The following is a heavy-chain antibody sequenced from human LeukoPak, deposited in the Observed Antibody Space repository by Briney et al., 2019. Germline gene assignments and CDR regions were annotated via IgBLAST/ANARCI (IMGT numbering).Heavy chain of an antibody. CDR1: GGSFSGYY. J-gene: IGHJ6*03. Sequence: SETLSLTCAVYGGSFSGYYWSWIRQPPGKGLEWIGEINHSGSTNYNPSLKSRVTISVDTSKNQFSLKLSSVTAADTAVYYCAGKRPKFLYYYESSPGPKSSYSYYLAVWGKGTRVTVPS. CDR3: AGKRPKFLYYYESSPGPKSSYSYYLAV. D-gene: IGHD3-22*01. V-gene: IGHV4-34*01. CDR2: INHSGST.